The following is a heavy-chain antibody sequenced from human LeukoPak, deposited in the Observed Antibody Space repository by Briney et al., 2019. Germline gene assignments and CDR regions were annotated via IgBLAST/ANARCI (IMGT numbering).Heavy chain of an antibody. J-gene: IGHJ4*02. CDR2: IQRKADGGTT. D-gene: IGHD5-18*01. Sequence: GGSLRLSCAASGFTFINAWMSWVRQAPGKGLEWVGRIQRKADGGTTDYAAPVKGRFTISRDDSTNTLYLQMNSLRAEDTAVYYCARTHSGYSSRDFDYWGQGTLVTVSS. V-gene: IGHV3-15*01. CDR3: ARTHSGYSSRDFDY. CDR1: GFTFINAW.